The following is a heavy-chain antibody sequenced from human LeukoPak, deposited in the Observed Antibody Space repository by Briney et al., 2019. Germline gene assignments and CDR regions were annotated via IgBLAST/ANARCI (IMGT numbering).Heavy chain of an antibody. J-gene: IGHJ4*02. D-gene: IGHD3-22*01. CDR1: GFTFSSYA. CDR3: AINYDSSGYCDY. Sequence: GGSLRLSCAASGFTFSSYAMHWVRQAPGKGLEWVAVISYDGSNKYYADSVKGRFTISRDNSKNTLYLQMNSLRAEDTAVYYCAINYDSSGYCDYWGQGTLGTVSS. V-gene: IGHV3-30-3*01. CDR2: ISYDGSNK.